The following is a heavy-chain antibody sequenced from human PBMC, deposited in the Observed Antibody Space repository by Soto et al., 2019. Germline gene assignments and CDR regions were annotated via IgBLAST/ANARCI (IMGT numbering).Heavy chain of an antibody. CDR3: ASSYGSGYRAFDY. D-gene: IGHD3-10*01. Sequence: QVQLVQSGAEVKRPGSSVKVSCKASGDTFNFYSINWVRQAPGLGLAWMGRVNPIVSMSNYAQKFQGRVTMTAEKSTRTAYMELSSLRSEDTAIYYCASSYGSGYRAFDYWGQGALVTVSS. CDR1: GDTFNFYS. J-gene: IGHJ4*02. CDR2: VNPIVSMS. V-gene: IGHV1-69*02.